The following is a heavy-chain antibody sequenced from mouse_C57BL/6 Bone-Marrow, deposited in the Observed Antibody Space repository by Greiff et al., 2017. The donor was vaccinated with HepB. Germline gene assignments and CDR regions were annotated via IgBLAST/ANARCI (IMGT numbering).Heavy chain of an antibody. CDR2: INPNNGGT. J-gene: IGHJ2*01. CDR3: ARAFHYYGRSYGYFDY. V-gene: IGHV1-26*01. Sequence: VQLKQSGPELVKPGASVKISCKASGYTFTDYYMNWVKQSHGKSLEWIGDINPNNGGTSYNQKFKGKATLTVDKSSSTAYMELRSLTSEDSAVYYCARAFHYYGRSYGYFDYWGQGTTLTVSS. CDR1: GYTFTDYY. D-gene: IGHD1-1*01.